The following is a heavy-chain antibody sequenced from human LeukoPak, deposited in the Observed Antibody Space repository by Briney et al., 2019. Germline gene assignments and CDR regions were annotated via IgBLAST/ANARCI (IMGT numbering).Heavy chain of an antibody. V-gene: IGHV5-51*01. J-gene: IGHJ4*02. CDR1: GYSFTSNW. D-gene: IGHD2-2*01. Sequence: GESLKISCKGSGYSFTSNWIGCVRQMPGKGLEWMGIIYPGDSDTRYSPSFQRQVTISADKSISTAYLQWSSLKASDTGMYYCARPSTAANDYWGQGTPVTVSS. CDR2: IYPGDSDT. CDR3: ARPSTAANDY.